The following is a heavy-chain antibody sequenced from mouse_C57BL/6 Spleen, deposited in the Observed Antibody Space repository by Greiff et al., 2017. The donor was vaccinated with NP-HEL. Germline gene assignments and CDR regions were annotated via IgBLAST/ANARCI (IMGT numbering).Heavy chain of an antibody. CDR1: GFSFNTYA. Sequence: EVKLVESGGGLVQPKGSLKLSCAASGFSFNTYAMNWVRQAPGKGLEWVARIRSKSNNYATYYADSVKDRFTISRDDSESMLYLQMNNLKTEDTAMYYCVRPLYYGYDGAWFAYWGQGTLVTVSA. J-gene: IGHJ3*01. CDR2: IRSKSNNYAT. CDR3: VRPLYYGYDGAWFAY. D-gene: IGHD2-2*01. V-gene: IGHV10-1*01.